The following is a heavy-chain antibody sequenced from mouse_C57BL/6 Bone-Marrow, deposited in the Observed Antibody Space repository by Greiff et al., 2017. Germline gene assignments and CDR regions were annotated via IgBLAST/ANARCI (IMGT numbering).Heavy chain of an antibody. V-gene: IGHV1-19*01. CDR3: ARGPLYDYDFAY. J-gene: IGHJ3*01. D-gene: IGHD2-4*01. CDR2: INPYNGGT. CDR1: GYTFTDYY. Sequence: VQLQQSGPVLVKPGASVKMSCKASGYTFTDYYMNWVKQSHGKSLEWIGVINPYNGGTSYNQKFKGKATLTVDKSSSTAYMELNSLTSEDSAVYYCARGPLYDYDFAYWGQGTLVTVSA.